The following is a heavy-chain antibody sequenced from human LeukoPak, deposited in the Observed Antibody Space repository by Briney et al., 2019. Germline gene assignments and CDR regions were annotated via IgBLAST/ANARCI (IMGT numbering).Heavy chain of an antibody. CDR3: ARDRHRYSYDTGGYPPY. D-gene: IGHD3-22*01. CDR2: IHNRGSPI. J-gene: IGHJ4*02. V-gene: IGHV3-48*03. Sequence: GGSLRLSCAASGFTFSSYEMNWVRQVPGKGLEWVSYIHNRGSPIYYADSVKGRFTISRDNAKNSLYLQMNSLRAEDTAVYYCARDRHRYSYDTGGYPPYWGQGTLVTVSS. CDR1: GFTFSSYE.